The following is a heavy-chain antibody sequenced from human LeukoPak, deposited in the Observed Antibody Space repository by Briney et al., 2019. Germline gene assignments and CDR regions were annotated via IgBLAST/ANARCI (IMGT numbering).Heavy chain of an antibody. CDR3: AREAWPHYYYYYGMDV. CDR1: GYTFTSYY. Sequence: RASVTVSCTASGYTFTSYYMHWVRQAPGQGLEWMGIINPSGGSTSYAQKFQGRVTMTRDTSTSTVYMELSSLRSEDTAVYYCAREAWPHYYYYYGMDVWGQGTTVTVSS. J-gene: IGHJ6*02. V-gene: IGHV1-46*01. CDR2: INPSGGST.